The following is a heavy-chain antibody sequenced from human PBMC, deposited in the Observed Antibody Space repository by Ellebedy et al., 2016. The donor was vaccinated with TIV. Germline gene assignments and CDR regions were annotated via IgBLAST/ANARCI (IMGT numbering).Heavy chain of an antibody. Sequence: GESLKISCAASGFTFSNTWMNWVRQAPGKGLEWVAVIWYDESNKYYADSVRGRLTISRDISKNTLYLQMNSLTAEDTAIYYCAKETWFGELLSVEYWGQGTLVTVSS. CDR3: AKETWFGELLSVEY. CDR1: GFTFSNTW. D-gene: IGHD3-10*01. CDR2: IWYDESNK. J-gene: IGHJ4*02. V-gene: IGHV3-33*06.